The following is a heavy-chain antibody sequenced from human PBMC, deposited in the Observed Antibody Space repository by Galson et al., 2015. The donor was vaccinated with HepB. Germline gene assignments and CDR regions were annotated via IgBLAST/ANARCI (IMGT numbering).Heavy chain of an antibody. D-gene: IGHD3-3*01. J-gene: IGHJ5*02. CDR2: INHRGST. V-gene: IGHV4-34*01. CDR3: ARHFGLEGFWFDP. CDR1: GGSFSGYY. Sequence: ETLSLTCAVYGGSFSGYYWSWIRQPPGKGLEWIGEINHRGSTNYNPSLRSRVTISLDTSKNQFSLKLRSVTAADTAVYYCARHFGLEGFWFDPWGQGTLVTVSS.